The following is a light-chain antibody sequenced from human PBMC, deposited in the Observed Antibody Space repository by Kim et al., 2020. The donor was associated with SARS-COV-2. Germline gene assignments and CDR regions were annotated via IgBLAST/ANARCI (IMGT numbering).Light chain of an antibody. CDR2: DAS. CDR3: QHYNTWPTET. V-gene: IGKV3-15*01. J-gene: IGKJ2*01. CDR1: ESVTNN. Sequence: EIVLSPSPSPLSVSPGERATLSCRASESVTNNLAWYQQKPGQANRILIYDASTRATGIPARFSGSGSGTEFTLVISSLQSEDFSLYYCQHYNTWPTETFGQGTKLAI.